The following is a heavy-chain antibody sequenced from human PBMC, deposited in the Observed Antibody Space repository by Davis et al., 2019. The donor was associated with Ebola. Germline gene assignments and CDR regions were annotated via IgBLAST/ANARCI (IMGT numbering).Heavy chain of an antibody. J-gene: IGHJ4*02. CDR1: GGTFSSYA. CDR2: IIPIFGTA. Sequence: SVKVSCKASGGTFSSYAINWVRQAPGQGLEWMGGIIPIFGTANYAQKLQGRVTMTTDTSTSTAYMELRSLRSDDTAVYYCAREGVWFGELLSYYFDYWGQGTLVTVSS. CDR3: AREGVWFGELLSYYFDY. D-gene: IGHD3-10*01. V-gene: IGHV1-69*05.